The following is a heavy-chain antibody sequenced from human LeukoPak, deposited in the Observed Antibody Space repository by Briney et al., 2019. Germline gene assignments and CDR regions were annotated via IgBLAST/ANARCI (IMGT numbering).Heavy chain of an antibody. J-gene: IGHJ4*02. CDR2: ISSNGGST. CDR3: ARDLHGGNDHYFDY. D-gene: IGHD4-23*01. V-gene: IGHV3-64*01. CDR1: GFTFSSYA. Sequence: GGTLRLSCAASGFTFSSYAMHWVRQAPGKGLEYVSAISSNGGSTYYANSVKGRFTISRDNSKNTLYLQMGSLRAEDMAVYYCARDLHGGNDHYFDYWGQGTLVTVSS.